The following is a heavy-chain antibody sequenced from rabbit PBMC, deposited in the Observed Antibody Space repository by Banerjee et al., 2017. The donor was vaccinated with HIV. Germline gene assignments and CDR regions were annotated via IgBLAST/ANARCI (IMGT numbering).Heavy chain of an antibody. CDR3: ARDTSSSFSSYGMDL. D-gene: IGHD1-1*01. CDR2: INAVTGKA. Sequence: QEQLVESGGGLVKPEGSLKLSCTASGFSFSNKAVMCWVRQAPGKGLEWIACINAVTGKAVYASWAKGRSTFSKTSSTTATLEMTSLTDADTATYFCARDTSSSFSSYGMDLWGPGTLVTVS. CDR1: GFSFSNKAV. V-gene: IGHV1S45*01. J-gene: IGHJ6*01.